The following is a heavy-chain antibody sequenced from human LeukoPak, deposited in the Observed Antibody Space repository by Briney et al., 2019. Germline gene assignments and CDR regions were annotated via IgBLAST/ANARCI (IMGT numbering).Heavy chain of an antibody. CDR3: AREVVVTRFDY. V-gene: IGHV7-4-1*02. J-gene: IGHJ4*02. CDR1: GYTFTSHA. CDR2: INTNTGNP. D-gene: IGHD3-22*01. Sequence: ASVTVSFKASGYTFTSHAMNWVRQAPGQGLEWMGWINTNTGNPTYAQGFTGRFVFSLDTSVSTAYLQISSLKAEDTAVYYCAREVVVTRFDYWGQGTLVTVSS.